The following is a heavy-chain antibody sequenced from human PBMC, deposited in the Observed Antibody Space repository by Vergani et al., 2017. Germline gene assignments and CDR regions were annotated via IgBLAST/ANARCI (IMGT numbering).Heavy chain of an antibody. CDR3: AKDLAAAGLDY. V-gene: IGHV3-30*18. CDR1: GFTFSSYG. J-gene: IGHJ4*02. Sequence: VQLVESGGGLVQPGRSLRLSCAASGFTFSSYGMHWVRQAPGKGLEWVAVVSYDGTKKYYADSVKGRFTISRDNSKNTLYLQMNSLRAEDTAVYYWAKDLAAAGLDYWGQGTLVTVSS. D-gene: IGHD6-13*01. CDR2: VSYDGTKK.